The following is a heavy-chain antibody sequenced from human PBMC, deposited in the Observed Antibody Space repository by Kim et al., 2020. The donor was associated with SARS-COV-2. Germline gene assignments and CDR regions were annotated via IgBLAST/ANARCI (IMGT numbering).Heavy chain of an antibody. V-gene: IGHV3-23*01. D-gene: IGHD3-16*01. J-gene: IGHJ4*02. CDR2: ISGSGGST. Sequence: GGSLRLSCAASGFTFSSYAMSWVRQAPGKGLEWVSAISGSGGSTYYADSVKGRFTISRDNSKNTLYLQMNSLRAEDTAVYYCAKWITFGGVIATIDCWGQGTLVSVSS. CDR3: AKWITFGGVIATIDC. CDR1: GFTFSSYA.